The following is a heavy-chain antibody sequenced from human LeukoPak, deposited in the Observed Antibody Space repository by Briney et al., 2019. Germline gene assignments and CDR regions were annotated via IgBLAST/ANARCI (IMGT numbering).Heavy chain of an antibody. CDR3: AREGPSYYDSSGYYYSSGDAFDI. V-gene: IGHV3-53*01. Sequence: GGSLRLSCAASGFTVSSNYMSWVRQAPGKGLELGSVIYSGGSTYYADSVKGRFTISRDNSKNTLYLQMNSLRAEDTAVYYCAREGPSYYDSSGYYYSSGDAFDIWGQGTMVTVSS. CDR1: GFTVSSNY. J-gene: IGHJ3*02. CDR2: IYSGGST. D-gene: IGHD3-22*01.